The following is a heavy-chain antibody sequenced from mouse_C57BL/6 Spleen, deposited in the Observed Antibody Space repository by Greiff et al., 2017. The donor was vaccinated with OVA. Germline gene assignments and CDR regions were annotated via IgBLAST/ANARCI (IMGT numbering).Heavy chain of an antibody. J-gene: IGHJ1*03. V-gene: IGHV1-15*01. CDR1: GYTFTDYE. CDR3: TRGIYYGNYVWYFDV. Sequence: VQLQQSGAELVRPGASVTLSCKASGYTFTDYEMHWVKQTPVHGLEWIGAIDPETGGTAYNQKFKGKAILTADKSSSTAYMELRSLTSEDSAVYYCTRGIYYGNYVWYFDVWGTGTTVTVSS. CDR2: IDPETGGT. D-gene: IGHD2-1*01.